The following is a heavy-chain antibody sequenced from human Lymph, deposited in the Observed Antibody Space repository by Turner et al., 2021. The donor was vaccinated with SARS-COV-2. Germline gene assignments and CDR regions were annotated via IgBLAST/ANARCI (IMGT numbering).Heavy chain of an antibody. CDR3: AKEGEWEFYGGGLDV. Sequence: QVQLVESGGGVVQPGRSLRLSCAASGFTFSTYGMHWVRQAPGKGLEGVAVISYDGSNKYYADSVKGRFTISRDNSKNTLHLQMNSLRAEDTAVYYCAKEGEWEFYGGGLDVWGQGTTVTVSS. D-gene: IGHD1-26*01. V-gene: IGHV3-30*18. CDR1: GFTFSTYG. J-gene: IGHJ6*02. CDR2: ISYDGSNK.